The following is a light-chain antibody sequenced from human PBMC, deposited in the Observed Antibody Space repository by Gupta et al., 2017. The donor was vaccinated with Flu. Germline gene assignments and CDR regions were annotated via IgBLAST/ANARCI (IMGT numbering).Light chain of an antibody. Sequence: CTLALTPGEGATLSCRASQGVSSSYLAWYQQRPGQAPRLLIYGASSRATGIPDRFSGRGSGTDFTLTISRLEPEDFAVYYCQQYGSAPQTFGQGTKVEIK. CDR1: QGVSSSY. CDR2: GAS. V-gene: IGKV3-20*01. J-gene: IGKJ1*01. CDR3: QQYGSAPQT.